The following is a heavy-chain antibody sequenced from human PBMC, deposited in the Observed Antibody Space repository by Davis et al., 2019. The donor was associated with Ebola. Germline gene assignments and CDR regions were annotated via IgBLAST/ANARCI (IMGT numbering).Heavy chain of an antibody. CDR1: GFTFSTYW. D-gene: IGHD5-12*01. CDR3: AKDSGIVATYCSY. Sequence: GESLKISCAASGFTFSTYWLSWVRQAPGKGLEWVSGISGSVGNTYYADSVKGRFSISRDSSKNTLYLQMNSLRAEDTAVYYCAKDSGIVATYCSYWGQGTLVTVSS. J-gene: IGHJ4*02. V-gene: IGHV3-23*01. CDR2: ISGSVGNT.